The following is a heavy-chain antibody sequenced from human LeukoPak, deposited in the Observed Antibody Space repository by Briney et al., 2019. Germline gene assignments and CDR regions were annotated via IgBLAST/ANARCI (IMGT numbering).Heavy chain of an antibody. CDR1: GGSFSDYY. J-gene: IGHJ4*02. D-gene: IGHD3-22*01. CDR3: ARHKNYYDSSGYYYELDY. V-gene: IGHV4-59*08. Sequence: SETLSLTCAVYGGSFSDYYWSWIRQPPGKGLEWIGYIYYRGSTNYNPSLKSRVTISVDTSKNQFSLKLSSVTAADTAVYYCARHKNYYDSSGYYYELDYWGQGTLVTVSS. CDR2: IYYRGST.